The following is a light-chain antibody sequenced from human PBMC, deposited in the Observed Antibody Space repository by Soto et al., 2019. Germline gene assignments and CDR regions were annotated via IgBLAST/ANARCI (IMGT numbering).Light chain of an antibody. CDR3: CSYAGSSTLV. CDR1: SSDAGSYKF. Sequence: QSALTQPASVSGSPGQSITISCTGTSSDAGSYKFVSWYQQHPGKAPKLMIYEGSKRPSGVSNRFSGSKSGNTASLTISGLQAEDEAHYYCCSYAGSSTLVFGGGTKLTVL. CDR2: EGS. V-gene: IGLV2-23*01. J-gene: IGLJ2*01.